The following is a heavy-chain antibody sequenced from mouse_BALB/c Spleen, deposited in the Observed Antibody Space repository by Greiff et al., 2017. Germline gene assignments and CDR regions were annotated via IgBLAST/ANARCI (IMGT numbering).Heavy chain of an antibody. J-gene: IGHJ4*01. D-gene: IGHD2-1*01. CDR3: ASNYVYAMDY. CDR2: ISYSGST. Sequence: DVQLQESGPGLVKPSQSLSLTCTVTGYSITSDYAWNWIRQFPGNKLEWMGYISYSGSTSYNPSLKSRISITRDTSKNQFFLQLNSVTTEDTATYYCASNYVYAMDYWGQGTSVTVSS. CDR1: GYSITSDYA. V-gene: IGHV3-2*02.